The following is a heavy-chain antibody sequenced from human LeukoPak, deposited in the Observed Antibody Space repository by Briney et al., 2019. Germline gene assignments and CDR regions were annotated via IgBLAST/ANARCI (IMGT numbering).Heavy chain of an antibody. Sequence: ASVKVSCKASGYTFTGYYMHWVRQAPGQGLEWMGWINPNSGGTNYAQKFQGRVTMTRDTSIRTAYMELSRPRSDDTAVYYCARGDYYYDRSPPNFDYWGQGTLVTVSS. CDR2: INPNSGGT. CDR1: GYTFTGYY. D-gene: IGHD3-22*01. V-gene: IGHV1-2*02. CDR3: ARGDYYYDRSPPNFDY. J-gene: IGHJ4*02.